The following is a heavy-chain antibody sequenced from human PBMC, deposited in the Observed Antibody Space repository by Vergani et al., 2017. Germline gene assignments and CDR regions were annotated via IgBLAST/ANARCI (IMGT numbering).Heavy chain of an antibody. D-gene: IGHD6-19*01. CDR3: ATLAVAGSFDY. J-gene: IGHJ4*02. V-gene: IGHV3-30*03. CDR2: VSDDGSKK. Sequence: QVQLVESGGGVVQPGRSLRLSCAASGFTFSSYGMHWVRQAPGKGVEWVAVVSDDGSKKYYADSVKGRFTISRDNSKNTLYLQMNSLRAEDTAVYYCATLAVAGSFDYWGQGALVTVSS. CDR1: GFTFSSYG.